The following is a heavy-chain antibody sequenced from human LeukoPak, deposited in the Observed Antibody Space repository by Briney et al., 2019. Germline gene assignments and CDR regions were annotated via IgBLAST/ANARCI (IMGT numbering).Heavy chain of an antibody. D-gene: IGHD3-10*01. J-gene: IGHJ4*02. Sequence: GGSLRLSCAASGXTVSSHYMSWVRQAPGKGLEWVSVIYIGINTYYADSVKGRFTISRDNSKNTLYLQMNSLRAEDTAVYYCARDSGADYGSLGYWGQGTLVTVSS. CDR1: GXTVSSHY. V-gene: IGHV3-53*01. CDR3: ARDSGADYGSLGY. CDR2: IYIGINT.